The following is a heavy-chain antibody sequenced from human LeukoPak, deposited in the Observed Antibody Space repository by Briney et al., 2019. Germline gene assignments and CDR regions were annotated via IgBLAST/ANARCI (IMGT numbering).Heavy chain of an antibody. CDR1: GGSISSYY. V-gene: IGHV4-59*08. Sequence: SETLSLTCTVSGGSISSYYWSWIRQPPGKGLEWIGYIYYSGSTNYNPSLKSRVTISVDTSKNQFSLKLSSVTAADTAVYYCARLGYYYDSSGSTDHDYWGQGTLVTVSS. CDR3: ARLGYYYDSSGSTDHDY. D-gene: IGHD3-22*01. J-gene: IGHJ4*02. CDR2: IYYSGST.